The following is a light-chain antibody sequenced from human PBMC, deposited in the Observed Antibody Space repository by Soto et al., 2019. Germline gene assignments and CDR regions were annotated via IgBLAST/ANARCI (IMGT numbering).Light chain of an antibody. CDR2: DAS. J-gene: IGKJ5*01. V-gene: IGKV3-11*01. CDR1: QSVSSD. Sequence: EIVLTQSPATLSLSPGERATLSCRASQSVSSDLAWYQQKPGQAPRLLIYDASNRATGIPARFSGSGSGTDFTLTINSLEAEDFAVYYCQQRSNWPRVTFGQGTRLEI. CDR3: QQRSNWPRVT.